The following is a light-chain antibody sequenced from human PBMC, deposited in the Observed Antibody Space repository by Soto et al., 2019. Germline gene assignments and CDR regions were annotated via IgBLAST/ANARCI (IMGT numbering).Light chain of an antibody. J-gene: IGKJ5*01. CDR2: DTS. CDR1: QSVVSY. V-gene: IGKV3-11*01. Sequence: EIVLTQSPATLSLSPGERATLSCRASQSVVSYLAWYQQKPGQAPRLLIYDTSNRATGIPARFSGSGSGTDFTLTISILEPEDFAVYYCQQRYKWPPITFGQGTRLEIK. CDR3: QQRYKWPPIT.